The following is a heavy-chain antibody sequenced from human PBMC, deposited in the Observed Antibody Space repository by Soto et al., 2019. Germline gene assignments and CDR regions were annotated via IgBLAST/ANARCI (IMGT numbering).Heavy chain of an antibody. V-gene: IGHV3-7*03. CDR3: ARGPLDY. Sequence: EVQLVESGGGLVQPGGSLRLSCAASGFTFSNYWMNCVRQAPGGGLEWVANIKEDGTEKTYVDSVEGRFTISRDNAKNSLDLQMHSLRVGDTAMYYCARGPLDYWGQGTLVTVS. CDR2: IKEDGTEK. J-gene: IGHJ4*02. CDR1: GFTFSNYW.